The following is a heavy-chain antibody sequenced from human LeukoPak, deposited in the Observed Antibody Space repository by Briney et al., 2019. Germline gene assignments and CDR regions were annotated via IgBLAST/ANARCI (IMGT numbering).Heavy chain of an antibody. Sequence: SETLSLTCTVSGGSIAISYWSWLRQPPGKALEWIGNFYYSGSSDYNPSLQSRVTISGDTSKNQLSLKLRSVTAADTAVYYCARQEIARGAFDIWGQGTMVTVSS. CDR2: FYYSGSS. CDR1: GGSIAISY. J-gene: IGHJ3*02. D-gene: IGHD2/OR15-2a*01. CDR3: ARQEIARGAFDI. V-gene: IGHV4-59*08.